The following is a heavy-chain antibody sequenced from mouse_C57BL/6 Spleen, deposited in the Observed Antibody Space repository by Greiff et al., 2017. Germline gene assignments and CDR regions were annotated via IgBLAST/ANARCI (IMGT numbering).Heavy chain of an antibody. Sequence: VKLMESGPGLVQPSQSLSITCTVSGFSLTSYGVHWVRQSPGKGLEWLGVIWSGGSTDYNAAFISRLSISKDNSKSQVFFKMNSLQADDTAIYYCARNSLTGSWFAYWGQGTLVTVSA. CDR2: IWSGGST. CDR3: ARNSLTGSWFAY. J-gene: IGHJ3*01. V-gene: IGHV2-2*01. CDR1: GFSLTSYG. D-gene: IGHD4-1*01.